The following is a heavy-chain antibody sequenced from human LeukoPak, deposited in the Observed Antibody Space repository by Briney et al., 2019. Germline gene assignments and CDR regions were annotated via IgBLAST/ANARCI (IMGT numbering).Heavy chain of an antibody. CDR1: GGSFSGYY. Sequence: SETLSLTCAVYGGSFSGYYWSWIRQPPGKGLEWIGEINHSGSTNYNPSLKSRVTISVDTSRNQFSLKLSSVTAADTAVYYCARGGIADRLSRWGRGTLVTVSS. CDR2: INHSGST. D-gene: IGHD6-6*01. V-gene: IGHV4-34*01. CDR3: ARGGIADRLSR. J-gene: IGHJ4*02.